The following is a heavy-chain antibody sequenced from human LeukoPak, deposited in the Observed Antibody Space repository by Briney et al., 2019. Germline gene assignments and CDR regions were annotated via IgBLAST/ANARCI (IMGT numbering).Heavy chain of an antibody. J-gene: IGHJ4*02. CDR2: ISYSGST. CDR1: GGSVRSYY. CDR3: ARHERMTTYDY. Sequence: SETLSLTCTVSGGSVRSYYWSWIRQPPGKGLEWIGYISYSGSTYYNSSLTSRVTISVDTSNNQFSLKLISVTAADTAVYYCARHERMTTYDYWGQGTLVTVSS. V-gene: IGHV4-59*08. D-gene: IGHD4-11*01.